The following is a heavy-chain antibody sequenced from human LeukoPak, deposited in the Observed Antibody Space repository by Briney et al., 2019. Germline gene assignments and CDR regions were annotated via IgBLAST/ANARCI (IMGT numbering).Heavy chain of an antibody. Sequence: PGGSLRLSCAVSGFTFDDYAMHCVRQVPGRGLEWVSCISWNSDNIGYADSVKGRFTISRDNAKNSLYLQMNSLRAEDTALYYCIANGGGDSGYGNFDYWGQGTLVTVSS. CDR3: IANGGGDSGYGNFDY. V-gene: IGHV3-9*01. CDR2: ISWNSDNI. J-gene: IGHJ4*02. D-gene: IGHD5-12*01. CDR1: GFTFDDYA.